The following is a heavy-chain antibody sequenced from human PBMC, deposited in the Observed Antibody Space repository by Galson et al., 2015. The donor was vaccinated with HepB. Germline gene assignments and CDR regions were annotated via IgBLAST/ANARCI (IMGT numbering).Heavy chain of an antibody. CDR3: ARRGGSYSRPNDAFDI. CDR1: GGSISSSSYY. CDR2: IYYSGST. J-gene: IGHJ3*02. D-gene: IGHD1-26*01. Sequence: TLSLTCTVSGGSISSSSYYWGWIRQPPGKGLEWIGSIYYSGSTYSNPSLKSRVTISVDTTKKQFSLKLKPGTAADMAVYYCARRGGSYSRPNDAFDIWGQGT. V-gene: IGHV4-39*01.